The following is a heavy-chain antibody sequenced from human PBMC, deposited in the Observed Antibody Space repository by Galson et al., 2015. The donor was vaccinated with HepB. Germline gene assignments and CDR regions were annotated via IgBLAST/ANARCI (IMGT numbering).Heavy chain of an antibody. CDR2: VWHDGSNE. CDR3: AGVGGAYGTFEYYFDY. V-gene: IGHV3-33*01. CDR1: GFTFSRYG. J-gene: IGHJ4*02. D-gene: IGHD1-1*01. Sequence: SLRLSCAAAGFTFSRYGMHWVRQAPGKGLEWVAVVWHDGSNEKYADSVKGRFTMSRDNSKNMLYLQMNSLRVEDTAVYYCAGVGGAYGTFEYYFDYWGQGTLVTVSS.